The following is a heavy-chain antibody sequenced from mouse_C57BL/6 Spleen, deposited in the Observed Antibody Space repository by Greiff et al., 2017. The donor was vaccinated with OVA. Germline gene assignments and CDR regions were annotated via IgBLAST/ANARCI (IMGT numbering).Heavy chain of an antibody. CDR1: GYTFTSYW. CDR3: TRNRGYFDV. J-gene: IGHJ1*03. CDR2: IDPSDSYT. Sequence: QVQLKQPGAELVMPGASVKLSCKASGYTFTSYWMHWVKQRPGQGLEWIGEIDPSDSYTNYNQKFKGKSTLTVDKSSSTAYLQLSSLTSEDAAVYYCTRNRGYFDVWGTGTTVTVSS. V-gene: IGHV1-69*01.